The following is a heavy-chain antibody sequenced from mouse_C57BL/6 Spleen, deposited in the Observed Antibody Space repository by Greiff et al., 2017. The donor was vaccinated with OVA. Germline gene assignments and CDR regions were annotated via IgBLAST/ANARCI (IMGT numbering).Heavy chain of an antibody. CDR3: ASSAGDFDY. CDR2: ILPGSGST. V-gene: IGHV1-9*01. D-gene: IGHD4-1*01. J-gene: IGHJ2*01. CDR1: GYTFTGYW. Sequence: QVQLQQSGAELMKPGASVKLSCKATGYTFTGYWIAWVKQRPGHGLEWIGEILPGSGSTNYNAKFKGKATFTADTPSNTAYRQLTSLTTEDSSIYYCASSAGDFDYWGQGTTLTVSS.